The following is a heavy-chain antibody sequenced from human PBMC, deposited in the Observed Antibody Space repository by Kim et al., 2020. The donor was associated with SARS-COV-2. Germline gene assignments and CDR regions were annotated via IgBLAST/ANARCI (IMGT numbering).Heavy chain of an antibody. Sequence: SVKVSCKASGGTFSSYAISWVRQAPGQGLEWMGRIIPILGIANYAQKFQGRVTITADKSTSTAYMELSSLRSEDTAVYYCARGDGSGYYSNYYYYYMDVWGKGTTVTVSS. V-gene: IGHV1-69*04. CDR1: GGTFSSYA. CDR3: ARGDGSGYYSNYYYYYMDV. J-gene: IGHJ6*03. CDR2: IIPILGIA. D-gene: IGHD3-3*01.